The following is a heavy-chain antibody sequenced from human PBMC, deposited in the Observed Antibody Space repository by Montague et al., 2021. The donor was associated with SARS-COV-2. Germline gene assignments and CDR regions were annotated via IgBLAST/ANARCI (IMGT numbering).Heavy chain of an antibody. CDR1: GGSISSSSHY. J-gene: IGHJ4*02. V-gene: IGHV4-39*07. D-gene: IGHD1-1*01. CDR3: ARVEAQQLARY. Sequence: SETLSLTCTVSGGSISSSSHYWGWIRQPPGKGLEWIGTIYYSGSTYYNASLKSRVIISVDTSKNQFSLNLSSVTAADTAVYYCARVEAQQLARYWGQGTLATVSS. CDR2: IYYSGST.